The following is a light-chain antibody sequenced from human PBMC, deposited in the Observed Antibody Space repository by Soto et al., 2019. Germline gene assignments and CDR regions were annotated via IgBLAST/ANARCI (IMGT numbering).Light chain of an antibody. CDR3: LSGDEDNTWV. V-gene: IGLV3-22*01. Sequence: SYELTQLPSVSASPGQTARITCSGTVRGENYDDWYQQNPGQAPELVIYEDSERYPGIPERFSGSTSGNTTTLTISSVLTEDEADYYCLSGDEDNTWVFGGGTKLTVL. CDR2: EDS. J-gene: IGLJ3*02. CDR1: VRGENY.